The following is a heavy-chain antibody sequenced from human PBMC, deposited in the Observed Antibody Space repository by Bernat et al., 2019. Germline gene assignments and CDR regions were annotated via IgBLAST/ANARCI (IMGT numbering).Heavy chain of an antibody. D-gene: IGHD3-16*02. Sequence: EVQLVESGGGLVQPGGSLRLSCVGSGFIFSRYNMNWVRQAPGKGLEWISYSSTSSSTLFPADSVRCRFTISRDNAKNSLYLQMNSLRDEDTAVYYCARVGRWNSGELSLDYWGQGTPDTVSS. J-gene: IGHJ4*02. V-gene: IGHV3-48*02. CDR2: SSTSSSTL. CDR1: GFIFSRYN. CDR3: ARVGRWNSGELSLDY.